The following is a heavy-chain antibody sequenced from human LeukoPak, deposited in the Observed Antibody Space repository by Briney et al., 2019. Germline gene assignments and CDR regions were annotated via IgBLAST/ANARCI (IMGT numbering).Heavy chain of an antibody. V-gene: IGHV3-30*03. D-gene: IGHD5-18*01. Sequence: GGSLRLSCAASGFTFSSYGMHWVRQAPGKGLEWVAVISYDGSNKYYADSVKGRFTISRDNSKNTLYLQMNSLRAEDTAVYYCATAALWIQLWLPQDYWGHGTLVTVSS. J-gene: IGHJ4*01. CDR2: ISYDGSNK. CDR1: GFTFSSYG. CDR3: ATAALWIQLWLPQDY.